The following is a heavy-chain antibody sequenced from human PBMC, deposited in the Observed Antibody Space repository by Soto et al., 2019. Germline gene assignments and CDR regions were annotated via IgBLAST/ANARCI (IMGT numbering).Heavy chain of an antibody. CDR1: GFTFSNFR. D-gene: IGHD4-17*01. J-gene: IGHJ4*02. Sequence: EVQLVESGGGLVQPGGSLRLSCAASGFTFSNFRMSWVRQAPGKGLEWVANIKQDGSEKNYVDSVKGRFIISRDNAKNSLSLQMNSLRAEDTAVYYCATNTVTKVDDYWGQGTLVTVSS. V-gene: IGHV3-7*03. CDR3: ATNTVTKVDDY. CDR2: IKQDGSEK.